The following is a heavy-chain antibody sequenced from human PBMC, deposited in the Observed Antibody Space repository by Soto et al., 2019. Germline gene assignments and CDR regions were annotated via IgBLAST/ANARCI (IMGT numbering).Heavy chain of an antibody. CDR3: AHHVPGPLCFAY. Sequence: QITLRESCPTLVKPTQTLALNCTFSGFSFNTRGVGVAWIRQPPGKALEWLAVTYWDNDRRYRPSLTDRLTITKDISTNQVVLTMTNMDPVDTGAYYCAHHVPGPLCFAYWGQGALVTVSS. CDR2: TYWDNDR. CDR1: GFSFNTRGVG. V-gene: IGHV2-5*02. J-gene: IGHJ4*02. D-gene: IGHD6-19*01.